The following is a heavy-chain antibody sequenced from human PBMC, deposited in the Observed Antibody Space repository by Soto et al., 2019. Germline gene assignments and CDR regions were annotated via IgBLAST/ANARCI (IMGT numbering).Heavy chain of an antibody. Sequence: QVQLQQWGAGLLKPSETLSLNCAVNGGSLSGFYWSWIRQPPGKGLEWIGAIKDGGYTNYSPSLKSRATISSDRSNNQFSLRLNSVTAADTGVYYCARGQEGVVATHWDQGALVTVSS. V-gene: IGHV4-34*01. D-gene: IGHD5-12*01. CDR2: IKDGGYT. CDR1: GGSLSGFY. CDR3: ARGQEGVVATH. J-gene: IGHJ4*02.